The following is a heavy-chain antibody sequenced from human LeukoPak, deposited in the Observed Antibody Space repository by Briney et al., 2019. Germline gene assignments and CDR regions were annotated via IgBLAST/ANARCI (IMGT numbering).Heavy chain of an antibody. CDR2: ISSSGSTI. Sequence: GGSLRLSCAASGFTFSSYEMNWVRQAPGKGLEWVSYISSSGSTIYYADSVKGRFTISRDNAKNSLYLQMNSLRAEDTAVYFCARGYSNYGYAFDIWGQGTVVTVSS. D-gene: IGHD4-11*01. V-gene: IGHV3-48*03. CDR3: ARGYSNYGYAFDI. J-gene: IGHJ3*02. CDR1: GFTFSSYE.